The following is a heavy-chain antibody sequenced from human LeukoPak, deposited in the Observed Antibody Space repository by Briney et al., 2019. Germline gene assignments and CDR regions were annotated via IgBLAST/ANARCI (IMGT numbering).Heavy chain of an antibody. CDR1: GFTFSSHS. V-gene: IGHV3-21*01. J-gene: IGHJ4*02. CDR2: ISSSSSYI. D-gene: IGHD3-22*01. Sequence: PGGSLRLSCVASGFTFSSHSMNWVRQAPGKGLEWVSSISSSSSYIYYADSVKGRFTISRDNAKNSLYLQMNSLRAEDTAVYYCARTYYYDSSGYPSDYFDYWGQGTLVTVSS. CDR3: ARTYYYDSSGYPSDYFDY.